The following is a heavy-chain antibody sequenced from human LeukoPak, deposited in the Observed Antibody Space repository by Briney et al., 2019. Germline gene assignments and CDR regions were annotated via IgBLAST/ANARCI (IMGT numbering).Heavy chain of an antibody. CDR1: GVSFRGYY. V-gene: IGHV4-34*01. CDR3: ARRGAYNYGLYYYYYMDV. D-gene: IGHD5-24*01. CDR2: INHSGST. J-gene: IGHJ6*03. Sequence: SETLSRTCAVYGVSFRGYYWIWIRQPPGKEREWIGEINHSGSTNYNPSLKSRLTMSVDTSKNQFSLKLTSVTAADTAVYYCARRGAYNYGLYYYYYMDVWDKGTTVTVSS.